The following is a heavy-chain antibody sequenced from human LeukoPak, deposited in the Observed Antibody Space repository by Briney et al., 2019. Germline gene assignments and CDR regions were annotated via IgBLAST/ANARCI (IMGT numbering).Heavy chain of an antibody. V-gene: IGHV3-7*01. CDR2: IKQDGSEK. J-gene: IGHJ6*03. D-gene: IGHD1/OR15-1a*01. CDR1: GFTFSSYW. CDR3: AVTGGNNNNYWDV. Sequence: GGSLRLSCAASGFTFSSYWMSWVRQAPGKGLEWVANIKQDGSEKYYVDSVKGRFTISRDNAKNSLYLQMNSLRAEDTAVYYCAVTGGNNNNYWDVWDKGPTVTV.